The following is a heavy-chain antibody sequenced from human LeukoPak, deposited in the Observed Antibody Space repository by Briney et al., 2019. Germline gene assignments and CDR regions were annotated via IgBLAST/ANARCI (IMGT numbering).Heavy chain of an antibody. D-gene: IGHD3-22*01. CDR2: IYHSGST. CDR1: GYSISSGYY. V-gene: IGHV4-38-2*02. Sequence: SETLSLTCTVSGYSISSGYYWGWIRQPPGKGLEWIGSIYHSGSTYYNPSLKSRVTISVDTSKNQFSLKLSPVTAADTAVYYCARDYYYDSSGYLNWFDPWGQGTLVTVSS. CDR3: ARDYYYDSSGYLNWFDP. J-gene: IGHJ5*02.